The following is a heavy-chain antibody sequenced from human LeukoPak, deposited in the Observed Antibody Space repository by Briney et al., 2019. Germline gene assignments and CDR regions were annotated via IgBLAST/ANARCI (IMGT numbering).Heavy chain of an antibody. Sequence: PSETLSLTCTVSGGSISSYYWSWIRQPPGKGLEWIGYIYYSGGTNYNPSLKSRVTISVDTSRNQFSLKLNSVTAADTAVYYCARAAGCWDGYNPCLPFDYWGQGTLVTVSS. J-gene: IGHJ4*02. D-gene: IGHD5-24*01. CDR2: IYYSGGT. CDR3: ARAAGCWDGYNPCLPFDY. V-gene: IGHV4-59*01. CDR1: GGSISSYY.